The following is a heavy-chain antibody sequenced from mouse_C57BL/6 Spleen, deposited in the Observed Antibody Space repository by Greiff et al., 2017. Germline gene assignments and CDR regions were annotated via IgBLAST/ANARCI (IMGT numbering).Heavy chain of an antibody. Sequence: QVQLQQSGPELVKPGASVKISCKASGYSFTSYYIHWVKQRPGQGLEWIGWIYPGSGNTKYNEKFKGKATLTADTSSSTAYMQLSSLTSEDSAVYYCARGDYGSTVFAYWGQGTLVTVSA. CDR1: GYSFTSYY. D-gene: IGHD1-1*01. V-gene: IGHV1-66*01. CDR3: ARGDYGSTVFAY. CDR2: IYPGSGNT. J-gene: IGHJ3*01.